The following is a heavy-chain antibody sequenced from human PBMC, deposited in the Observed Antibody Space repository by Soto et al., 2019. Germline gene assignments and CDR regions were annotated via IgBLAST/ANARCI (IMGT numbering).Heavy chain of an antibody. CDR3: ARRSRYSYGPGYYDGMDV. V-gene: IGHV4-30-4*01. CDR1: PGKILNGDDS. D-gene: IGHD5-18*01. CDR2: IYYSGNT. J-gene: IGHJ6*02. Sequence: SETCSVAGTVPPGKILNGDDSWTGIGHAPGKGLEWIGYIYYSGNTYYNPSLKSRVMISVDTSKNQFSLNLSSVTAADTAVYYCARRSRYSYGPGYYDGMDVWGQGTTVT.